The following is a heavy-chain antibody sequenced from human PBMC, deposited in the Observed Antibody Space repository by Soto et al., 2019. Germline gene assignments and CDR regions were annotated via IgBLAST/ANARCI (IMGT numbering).Heavy chain of an antibody. Sequence: PGGSLRLSCAASGFTFSSYDMHWVRQATGKGLEWVSAIGTAGDTYYPGSVKGRFTISRENAKNSLYLQMNSLRAGDTAVYYCARVPGSGSQGVVYGMDVWGQGTTVTVS. D-gene: IGHD3-10*01. J-gene: IGHJ6*02. V-gene: IGHV3-13*01. CDR1: GFTFSSYD. CDR2: IGTAGDT. CDR3: ARVPGSGSQGVVYGMDV.